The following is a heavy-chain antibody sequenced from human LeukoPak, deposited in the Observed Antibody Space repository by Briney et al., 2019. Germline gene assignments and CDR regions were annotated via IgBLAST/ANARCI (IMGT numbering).Heavy chain of an antibody. CDR2: IYYSGST. CDR1: GGSISSSSYY. D-gene: IGHD3-22*01. V-gene: IGHV4-39*01. CDR3: ARVDSYYYDSSGYYGNAFDI. Sequence: SETLSLTCTVSGGSISSSSYYWGWIRQPPGKGLEWIGSIYYSGSTHYNPSLKSRVTISVDTSKNQFSLKLSSVTAADTAAYYCARVDSYYYDSSGYYGNAFDIWGQGTMVTVSS. J-gene: IGHJ3*02.